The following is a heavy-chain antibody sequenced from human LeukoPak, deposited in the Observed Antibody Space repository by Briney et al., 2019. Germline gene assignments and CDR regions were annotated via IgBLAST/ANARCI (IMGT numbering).Heavy chain of an antibody. CDR3: TRNPGMDV. Sequence: QPGGSLRLSCAASGFTFSTYWMHWVRQAPGKGLVWVSRINGDGSSSTYADSVKGRFTTSRDNAKNTLYLQMNSLRTEDTAVYYCTRNPGMDVWGQGTTVTVSS. CDR1: GFTFSTYW. CDR2: INGDGSSS. V-gene: IGHV3-74*01. J-gene: IGHJ6*02.